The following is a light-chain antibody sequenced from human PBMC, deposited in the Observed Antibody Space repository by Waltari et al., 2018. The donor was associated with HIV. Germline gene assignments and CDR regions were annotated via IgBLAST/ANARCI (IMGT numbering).Light chain of an antibody. V-gene: IGLV2-14*03. J-gene: IGLJ3*02. CDR2: DVT. Sequence: QSALTQPASVSGSPGQSITISCTGISSDVDYYNYDCWYQQHPGKAPTLMIYDVTQRPSVVSNRFSGSKSGNTASLTISGLQAEDEADYYCSSYTSSSWVFGGGTKLTVL. CDR1: SSDVDYYNY. CDR3: SSYTSSSWV.